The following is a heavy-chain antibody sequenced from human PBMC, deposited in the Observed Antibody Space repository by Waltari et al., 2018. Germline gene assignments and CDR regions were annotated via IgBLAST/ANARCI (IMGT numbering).Heavy chain of an antibody. Sequence: EAQLVQSGGSLVQPGGSLTLPCAASGFTLSRFWMTWIRPAPGQGLQWVAHIGPDGSDKYYVDSVKGRFTISRDNAENSLLLQMSSLRVEDTALYYCVGWNDPINSWGQGTLVAVSS. CDR2: IGPDGSDK. D-gene: IGHD1-1*01. V-gene: IGHV3-7*01. J-gene: IGHJ4*02. CDR3: VGWNDPINS. CDR1: GFTLSRFW.